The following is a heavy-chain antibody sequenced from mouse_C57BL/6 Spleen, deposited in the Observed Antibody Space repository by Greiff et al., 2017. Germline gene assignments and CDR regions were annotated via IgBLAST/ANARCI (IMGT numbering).Heavy chain of an antibody. CDR3: ATHYYGSRRGMDY. CDR2: IDPSDSYT. J-gene: IGHJ4*01. Sequence: QVQLQQPGAELVMPGASVKLSCKASGYTFTSYWMHWVKQRPGQGLEWIGEIDPSDSYTNYNQKFKGKSTLTVDNSSSTAYMQLSSLTSEDSAVYYCATHYYGSRRGMDYWGQGTSVTVSS. D-gene: IGHD1-1*01. V-gene: IGHV1-69*01. CDR1: GYTFTSYW.